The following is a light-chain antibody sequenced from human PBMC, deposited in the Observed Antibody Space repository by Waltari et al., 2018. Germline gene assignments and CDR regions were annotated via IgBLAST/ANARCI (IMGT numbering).Light chain of an antibody. J-gene: IGLJ1*01. CDR3: AAWDDSLNGYV. Sequence: QSTLTQPSSASGTPGQRVTISCSGSSSNIGSNTVNWYQQLPGTAPKRLIDYTDRRPSGVSDRVSGSKAGTSAALAFSGRQSEDEAHYYCAAWDDSLNGYVFGSGTEVTVL. CDR1: SSNIGSNT. CDR2: YTD. V-gene: IGLV1-44*01.